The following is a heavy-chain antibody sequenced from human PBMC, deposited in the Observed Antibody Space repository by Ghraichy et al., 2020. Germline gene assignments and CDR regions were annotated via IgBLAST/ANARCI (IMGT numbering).Heavy chain of an antibody. CDR3: ARSEGVTLVVAQRYYYYGMDV. Sequence: ASVKVSCKASGYTFTGYYMHWVRQAPGQGLEWMGWINPNSGGTNYAQKFQGRVTMTRDTSISTAYMELSRLRSDDTAVYYCARSEGVTLVVAQRYYYYGMDVWGQGTTVTVSS. V-gene: IGHV1-2*02. D-gene: IGHD2-21*01. CDR2: INPNSGGT. CDR1: GYTFTGYY. J-gene: IGHJ6*02.